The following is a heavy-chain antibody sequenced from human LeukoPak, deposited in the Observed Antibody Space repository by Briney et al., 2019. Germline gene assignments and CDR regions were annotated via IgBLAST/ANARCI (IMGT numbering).Heavy chain of an antibody. V-gene: IGHV3-15*01. Sequence: GSLRLSCAVSGFTFSNAWMSWVRQAPGKGLEWVGRIKSKTDGGTTDYAAPVKGRFTISRDDSKNTLYLQMNSLKTEDTAVYYCTTDRTSIAARDAFGYWGQGTLVTVSS. CDR1: GFTFSNAW. CDR3: TTDRTSIAARDAFGY. D-gene: IGHD6-6*01. CDR2: IKSKTDGGTT. J-gene: IGHJ4*02.